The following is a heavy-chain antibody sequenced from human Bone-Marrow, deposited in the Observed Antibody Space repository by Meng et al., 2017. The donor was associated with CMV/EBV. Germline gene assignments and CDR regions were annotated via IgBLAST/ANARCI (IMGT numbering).Heavy chain of an antibody. D-gene: IGHD1-14*01. CDR3: AKGQYNSPPGLLYYFYAMDV. V-gene: IGHV3-23*01. J-gene: IGHJ6*02. Sequence: GESLKISCAASGLTFTNYPMNWVRQAPGKGLEWVSAISGIGGSTYYADSVKGRFTISRDNSKNTLYLQMNSLRAEDTALYYCAKGQYNSPPGLLYYFYAMDVWGQGTTVTVSS. CDR2: ISGIGGST. CDR1: GLTFTNYP.